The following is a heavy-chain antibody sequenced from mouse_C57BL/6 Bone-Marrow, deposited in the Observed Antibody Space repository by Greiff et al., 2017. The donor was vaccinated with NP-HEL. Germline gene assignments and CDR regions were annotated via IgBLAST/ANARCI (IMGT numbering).Heavy chain of an antibody. Sequence: QVQLQQSGAELVRPGASVTLSCKASGYTFTDYYINWVKQRPGQGLEWIARLYPGSGYTYYNEKFKGKATLTAEKSSSTAYMQLSSLTSEDSAVYFCARQRVPYFDYWGQGTTLTVSS. CDR3: ARQRVPYFDY. J-gene: IGHJ2*01. CDR2: LYPGSGYT. CDR1: GYTFTDYY. V-gene: IGHV1-76*01.